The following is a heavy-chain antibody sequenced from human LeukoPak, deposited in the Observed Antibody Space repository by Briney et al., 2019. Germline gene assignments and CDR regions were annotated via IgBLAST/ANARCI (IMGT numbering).Heavy chain of an antibody. J-gene: IGHJ4*02. CDR1: GFTFSSYS. CDR2: IYSGGSR. CDR3: ARALVGDRCFDY. V-gene: IGHV3-66*01. Sequence: GGSLRLSCAASGFTFSSYSMSWVRQAPGKGLEWVSVIYSGGSRYYADSVKGRFTISRDNSKNTLYLQMNSLRAEDTAVYYCARALVGDRCFDYWGQGTLVTVSS. D-gene: IGHD1-26*01.